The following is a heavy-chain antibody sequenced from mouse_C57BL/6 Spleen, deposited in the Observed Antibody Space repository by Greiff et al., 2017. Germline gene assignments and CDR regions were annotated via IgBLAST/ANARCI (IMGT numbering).Heavy chain of an antibody. J-gene: IGHJ2*01. V-gene: IGHV1-69*01. D-gene: IGHD1-1*01. CDR3: ARRWDYYGSSDY. CDR2: IDPSDSYT. Sequence: QVQLQQPGAELVMPGASVKLSCKASGYTFTSYWMHWVKQRPGQGLEWIGEIDPSDSYTNYNQKFKGKSTLTVYKTSSTAYMQLSRLTSEDSAVYYCARRWDYYGSSDYWGQGTTLTVSS. CDR1: GYTFTSYW.